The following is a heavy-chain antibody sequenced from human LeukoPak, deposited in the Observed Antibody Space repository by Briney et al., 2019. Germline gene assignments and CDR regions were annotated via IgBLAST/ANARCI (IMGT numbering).Heavy chain of an antibody. CDR3: ARDPLNLDSSWFDH. D-gene: IGHD3-22*01. J-gene: IGHJ5*02. Sequence: PGGSLTLSCAASGFTFSSYWMSWVRQAPGKGLEWVANIKQDGSEKYYVDSVKGRFTISRDNAKNSLYLQMNSLRAEDTAVYYCARDPLNLDSSWFDHWGQGTLVTVSS. V-gene: IGHV3-7*01. CDR1: GFTFSSYW. CDR2: IKQDGSEK.